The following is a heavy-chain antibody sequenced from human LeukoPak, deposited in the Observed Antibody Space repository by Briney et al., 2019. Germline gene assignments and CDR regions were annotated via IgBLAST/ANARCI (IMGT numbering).Heavy chain of an antibody. CDR1: GFTFNDHG. V-gene: IGHV3-20*04. Sequence: GGCLRLSCAAAGFTFNDHGMNWVRQAPGKGLEWVSGITWNGGTTGYADSVRGRFTISRDNAKNSLYLQMNSLRAEDTAVYYCAREAADSFLAFDIWGQGTMVTVSS. CDR3: AREAADSFLAFDI. D-gene: IGHD6-13*01. CDR2: ITWNGGTT. J-gene: IGHJ3*02.